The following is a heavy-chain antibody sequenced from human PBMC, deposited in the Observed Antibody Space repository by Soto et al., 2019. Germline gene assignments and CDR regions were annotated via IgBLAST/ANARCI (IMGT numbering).Heavy chain of an antibody. V-gene: IGHV3-11*01. Sequence: QVLLVESGGGLGKPGGSLRLSCVGSGFIVSDHYMTWIRQAPGKGLEWISYISSSGTTIYYAGSVKGRFTISRDSAKNSLDLQMTSLIGDDTAVYFCARATYSGFGLDSWGQGTRVTVSS. J-gene: IGHJ4*02. D-gene: IGHD6-6*01. CDR2: ISSSGTTI. CDR3: ARATYSGFGLDS. CDR1: GFIVSDHY.